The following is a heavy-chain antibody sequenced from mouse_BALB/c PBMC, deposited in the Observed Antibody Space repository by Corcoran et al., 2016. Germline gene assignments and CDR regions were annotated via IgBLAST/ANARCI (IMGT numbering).Heavy chain of an antibody. J-gene: IGHJ4*01. V-gene: IGHV1S136*01. CDR1: GYTFTSYV. CDR3: AREGNGNYGAMDY. CDR2: INPYNDGT. Sequence: EVQLQQSGPELVKPGASVKMSCKASGYTFTSYVMHWVKQKPGQGLEWIGYINPYNDGTKYNEKFKGKAPLTSDKSSSTAYMELSSLTSEDSAVYYCAREGNGNYGAMDYWGQGTSVTVSS. D-gene: IGHD2-1*01.